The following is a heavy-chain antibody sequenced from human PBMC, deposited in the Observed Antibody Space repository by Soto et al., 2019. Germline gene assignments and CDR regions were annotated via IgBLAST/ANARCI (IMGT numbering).Heavy chain of an antibody. CDR2: IYYSGST. CDR3: ARGVNFDY. CDR1: GGSINNYY. J-gene: IGHJ4*02. Sequence: SETLSLTCTVSGGSINNYYWSWVRQPPGKGLEWIGYIYYSGSTNYNPSLKSRVTMSVDTSKNHFSLNLSSVTAADTAVYYCARGVNFDYWGPGTLVTSPQ. V-gene: IGHV4-59*01.